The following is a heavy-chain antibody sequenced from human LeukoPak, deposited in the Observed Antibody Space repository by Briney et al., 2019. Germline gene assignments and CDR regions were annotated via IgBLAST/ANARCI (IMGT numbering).Heavy chain of an antibody. D-gene: IGHD1-1*01. V-gene: IGHV1-69*05. Sequence: SVKVSCKASGGTFSSYTISWVRQAPGQGLEWMGRIIPIFGTANYAQKFQGRVTITTDESTSTAYMELSSLRSEDTAVYYCARSNWNDGGYFDYWGQGTLVTVSS. J-gene: IGHJ4*02. CDR2: IIPIFGTA. CDR3: ARSNWNDGGYFDY. CDR1: GGTFSSYT.